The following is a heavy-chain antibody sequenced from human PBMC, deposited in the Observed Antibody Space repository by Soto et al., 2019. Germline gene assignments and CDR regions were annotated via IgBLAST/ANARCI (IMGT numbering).Heavy chain of an antibody. V-gene: IGHV1-69*02. D-gene: IGHD6-6*01. CDR1: GGTFSSYT. Sequence: QVQLVQSGAEVKKPGSSVKVSCKASGGTFSSYTISWVRQAPGQGLEWMGRIIPILGIANYAQKFQGRVTITADKSTSTAYMELSSLRSEDTAVCYCASSSSSRYYYYYMDVWGKGTTVTVSS. CDR2: IIPILGIA. CDR3: ASSSSSRYYYYYMDV. J-gene: IGHJ6*03.